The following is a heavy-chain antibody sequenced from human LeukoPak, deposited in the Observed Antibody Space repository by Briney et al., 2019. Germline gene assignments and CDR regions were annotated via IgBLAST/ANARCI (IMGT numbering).Heavy chain of an antibody. Sequence: TGGSLRLSCTASGFTFRSYWMTWVRQAPGKGREWVANIKPDGSEKNYVDSVKGRFTMSRDNAMNSLYLQMNSLRAEDTAVYYCARDRGNTGYDELDYWGQGTLVTVSS. CDR1: GFTFRSYW. CDR3: ARDRGNTGYDELDY. CDR2: IKPDGSEK. V-gene: IGHV3-7*03. J-gene: IGHJ4*02. D-gene: IGHD5-12*01.